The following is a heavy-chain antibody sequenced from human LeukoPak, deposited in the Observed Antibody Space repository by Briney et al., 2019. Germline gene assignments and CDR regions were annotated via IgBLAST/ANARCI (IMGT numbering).Heavy chain of an antibody. J-gene: IGHJ4*02. CDR2: ISYDGSNK. V-gene: IGHV3-30*03. Sequence: GGSLRLSCAASGFTFSSYGMQWVRQAPGKGLVWVAVISYDGSNKYYADSVKGRFTISRDNSKNALYLQMNSLRAEDTAVYYCARAEYSGSPKDYWGQGTLVTVSS. CDR3: ARAEYSGSPKDY. D-gene: IGHD1-26*01. CDR1: GFTFSSYG.